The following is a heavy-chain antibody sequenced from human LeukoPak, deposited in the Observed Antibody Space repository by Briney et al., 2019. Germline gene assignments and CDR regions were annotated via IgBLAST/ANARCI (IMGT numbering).Heavy chain of an antibody. CDR1: GYSFTSYW. V-gene: IGHV5-51*01. Sequence: GESLKISCKGSGYSFTSYWIGWVRQMPGKGLEWMGIIYPGDSDTRYSPSFQGQVTISAAKSISTAYLQWSSLKASDTAMYYCARRAIVGYCSSTSCSYYFDYWGQGTLVTVSS. J-gene: IGHJ4*02. CDR3: ARRAIVGYCSSTSCSYYFDY. CDR2: IYPGDSDT. D-gene: IGHD2-2*01.